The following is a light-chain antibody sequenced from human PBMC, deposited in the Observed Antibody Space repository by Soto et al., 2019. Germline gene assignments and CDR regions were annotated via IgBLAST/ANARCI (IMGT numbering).Light chain of an antibody. Sequence: QPVLTQPSSLSASPGASASLTCTLRSGINVGTYRIYWYQQKPGSPPQYLLRYKSDSDKQQGSGVPSRFSGSKDASANAGILLISGLQSEDEADYYCMIWHSSAWVFGGGTKLTVL. J-gene: IGLJ3*02. CDR2: YKSDSDK. V-gene: IGLV5-45*03. CDR1: SGINVGTYR. CDR3: MIWHSSAWV.